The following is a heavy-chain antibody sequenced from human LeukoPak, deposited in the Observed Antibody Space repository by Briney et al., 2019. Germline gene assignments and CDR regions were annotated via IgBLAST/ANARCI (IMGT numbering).Heavy chain of an antibody. D-gene: IGHD4-23*01. J-gene: IGHJ4*02. CDR3: TRKIYGGNSGAD. Sequence: PGGSLRLSCAASGFIFSSHEMNWVRQAPGKGLEWVSYISESGTTIHYADSLKGRFTISRDNAKNSLYLQMNSLRVEDTAVYYCTRKIYGGNSGADWGQGTLVTVSS. V-gene: IGHV3-48*03. CDR1: GFIFSSHE. CDR2: ISESGTTI.